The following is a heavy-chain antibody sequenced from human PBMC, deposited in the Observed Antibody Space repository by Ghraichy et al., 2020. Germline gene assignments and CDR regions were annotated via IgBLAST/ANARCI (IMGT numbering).Heavy chain of an antibody. CDR2: IYYSGST. CDR1: GGSISSSSYY. D-gene: IGHD2-8*01. CDR3: ARLPDIVLMVYAIE. J-gene: IGHJ4*02. V-gene: IGHV4-39*01. Sequence: SQTLSLTCTVSGGSISSSSYYWGWIRQPPGKGLEWIGSIYYSGSTYYNPSLKSRVTISVDTSKNQFSLKLSSVTAADTAVYYCARLPDIVLMVYAIEWGQGTLVTVSS.